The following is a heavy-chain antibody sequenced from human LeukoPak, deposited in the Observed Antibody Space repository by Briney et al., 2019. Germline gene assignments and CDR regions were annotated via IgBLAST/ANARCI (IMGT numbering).Heavy chain of an antibody. CDR3: AKDRDSGGWYDGWFDP. V-gene: IGHV3-23*01. J-gene: IGHJ5*02. CDR2: ISGSGGST. Sequence: GGSLRLSCAASGFTFSSYGMHWVRQAPGKGLEWVSAISGSGGSTYYADSVKGRFTISRDNSKNTLYLQMNSLRAEDTAIYYCAKDRDSGGWYDGWFDPWGQGTLVTVSS. CDR1: GFTFSSYG. D-gene: IGHD6-19*01.